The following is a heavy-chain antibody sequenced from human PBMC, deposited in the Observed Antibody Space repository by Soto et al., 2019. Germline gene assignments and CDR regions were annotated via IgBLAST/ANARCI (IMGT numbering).Heavy chain of an antibody. V-gene: IGHV1-69*13. CDR1: GGTFSSYA. J-gene: IGHJ4*02. CDR2: IIPIFGTA. Sequence: SVKVSCKASGGTFSSYAISWVRQAPGQGLEWMGGIIPIFGTANYAQKFQGRVTITADESTSTAYMELSSLRSEDTAVYYCACGGGSLGESGVSIPSYDYWGQGTLVTVSS. CDR3: ACGGGSLGESGVSIPSYDY. D-gene: IGHD3-10*01.